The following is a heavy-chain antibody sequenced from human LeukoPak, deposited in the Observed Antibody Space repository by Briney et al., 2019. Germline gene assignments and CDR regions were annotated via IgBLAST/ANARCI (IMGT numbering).Heavy chain of an antibody. CDR2: IYYSGST. D-gene: IGHD4-17*01. J-gene: IGHJ4*02. V-gene: IGHV4-39*01. CDR3: ARRDDYGDYRDY. Sequence: TSETLSLTCTVSGGSISSSSYYWGWIRQPPGKGLEWIGSIYYSGSTYYNPSLKSRVTISVDTSKNQFSLKLCSVTAADTAVYYCARRDDYGDYRDYWGQGTLVTVSS. CDR1: GGSISSSSYY.